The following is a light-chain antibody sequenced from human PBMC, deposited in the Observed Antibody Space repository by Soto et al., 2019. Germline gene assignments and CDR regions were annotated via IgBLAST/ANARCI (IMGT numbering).Light chain of an antibody. CDR1: SSNIGPGYD. Sequence: QSVLTQPPSVSGAPGQRVTISCTGSSSNIGPGYDVHWYQQLPGTAPKLLIYANSKRPSGVPDRFSGSKSGTSASLAITALQAEDEAAYYCQSYDNSLSGSGVFGTGTQLTVL. CDR2: ANS. J-gene: IGLJ1*01. CDR3: QSYDNSLSGSGV. V-gene: IGLV1-40*01.